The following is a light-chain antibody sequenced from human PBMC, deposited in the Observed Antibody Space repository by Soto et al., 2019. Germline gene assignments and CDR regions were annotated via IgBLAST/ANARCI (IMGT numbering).Light chain of an antibody. CDR3: QQYNSGT. CDR2: DAS. V-gene: IGKV1-5*01. CDR1: ESIRSW. Sequence: DIQMTQSPSTLSASVGDTVTITCRASESIRSWLAWYQQKPGKAPKLLIYDASSLESGVPSRFSGSVSGTEFTLTISSLQPDDFTTYYCQQYNSGTFGQGTKVEIK. J-gene: IGKJ1*01.